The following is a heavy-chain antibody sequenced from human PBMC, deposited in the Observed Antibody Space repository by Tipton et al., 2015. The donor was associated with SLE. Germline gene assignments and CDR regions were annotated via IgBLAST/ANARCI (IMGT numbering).Heavy chain of an antibody. V-gene: IGHV1-69*01. CDR1: GGTFSSYA. D-gene: IGHD6-13*01. J-gene: IGHJ3*02. Sequence: QLVQSGPEVKKPGSSVKVSCKASGGTFSSYAISWVRQAPGQGLEWMGGIIPIFGTANYAQKFQGRVTITTDESTSTAYMELSSLRSEDTAVYYCARDAAAGTGFAFDIWGQGTMVTVSS. CDR2: IIPIFGTA. CDR3: ARDAAAGTGFAFDI.